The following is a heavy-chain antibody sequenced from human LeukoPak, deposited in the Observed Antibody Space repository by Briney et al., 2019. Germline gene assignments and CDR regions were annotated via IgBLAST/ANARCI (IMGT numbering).Heavy chain of an antibody. CDR1: GGSISSYY. Sequence: SETLSLTCTVSGGSISSYYWSWIWQPPGKGLEWIGYIYYSGSTNYNPSLKSRVTISVDTSKNQCSLKLSSVTAADTAVYYCARVHYYGSGSRSFWFDPWGQGTLVTVSS. D-gene: IGHD3-10*01. V-gene: IGHV4-59*01. CDR2: IYYSGST. CDR3: ARVHYYGSGSRSFWFDP. J-gene: IGHJ5*02.